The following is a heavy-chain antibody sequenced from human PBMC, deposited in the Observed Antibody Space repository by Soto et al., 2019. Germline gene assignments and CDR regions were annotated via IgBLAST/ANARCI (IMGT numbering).Heavy chain of an antibody. D-gene: IGHD3-22*01. V-gene: IGHV4-31*03. CDR2: IYYSGST. J-gene: IGHJ4*02. CDR3: ARDRSHSGYWY. CDR1: GGSISSGGYY. Sequence: PSETLSLTCTVSGGSISSGGYYWSWIRQHPGKGLEWIGYIYYSGSTYYNPSLKSRVTISVDTSKNQFSLKLSSVTAADTAVYYCARDRSHSGYWYWGQGTLVTVSS.